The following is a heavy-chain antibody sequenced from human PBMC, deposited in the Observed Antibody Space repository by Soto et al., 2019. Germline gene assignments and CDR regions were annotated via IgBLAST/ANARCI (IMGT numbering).Heavy chain of an antibody. CDR1: GYTFTSYG. J-gene: IGHJ3*02. V-gene: IGHV1-18*01. Sequence: VASVKVSCKASGYTFTSYGTSWVRQAPGQGLEWMGWISAYNGNTNYAQKLQGRVTMTTDTSTSTAYMELRSLRSDDTAVYYCAREVEWLLSQGAFDIWGQGTMVTVSS. CDR2: ISAYNGNT. CDR3: AREVEWLLSQGAFDI. D-gene: IGHD3-3*01.